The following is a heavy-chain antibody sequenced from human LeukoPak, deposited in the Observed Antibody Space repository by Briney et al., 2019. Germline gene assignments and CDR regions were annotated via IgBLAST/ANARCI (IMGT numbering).Heavy chain of an antibody. V-gene: IGHV4-31*03. J-gene: IGHJ3*02. CDR2: IYYSGST. D-gene: IGHD6-19*01. CDR1: GGSISSGGYY. Sequence: SQTLSLTCTVSGGSISSGGYYWSWIRQHPGKGLEWIGYIYYSGSTYYNPSLKSRVTISVDTSKNQFSLKLSSVTAADTAVYYCARDKGQWLVGAFDIWGQGTMVTVSS. CDR3: ARDKGQWLVGAFDI.